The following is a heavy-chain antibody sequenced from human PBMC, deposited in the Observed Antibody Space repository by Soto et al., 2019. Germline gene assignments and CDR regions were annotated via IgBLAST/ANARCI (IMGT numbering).Heavy chain of an antibody. V-gene: IGHV6-1*01. D-gene: IGHD2-21*01. CDR1: GDSVPNNSVS. J-gene: IGHJ5*02. Sequence: PSKTLSLTCSISGDSVPNNSVSCICVRQSRSRGLQWLVRTYYRSKWHYDYAPSVRSRITINPDTSKNHFYLQLNSVSTPDAAVYYRARTLPGGGDKYSYXWRQRSLDTVSX. CDR2: TYYRSKWHY. CDR3: ARTLPGGGDKYSYX.